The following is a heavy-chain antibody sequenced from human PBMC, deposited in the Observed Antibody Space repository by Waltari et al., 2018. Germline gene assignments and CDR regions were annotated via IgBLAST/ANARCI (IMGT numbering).Heavy chain of an antibody. V-gene: IGHV1-69*12. Sequence: QVQLVQSGAEVKKPGSSVKVSCKASGGNFSSYAISWVRQAPGQGLEWMGGIIPIFGTANYAQKFQGRVTITADESTSTAYMELSSLRSEDTAVYYCARALPYRDILTGYYDYWGQGTLVTVSS. CDR2: IIPIFGTA. CDR3: ARALPYRDILTGYYDY. J-gene: IGHJ4*02. D-gene: IGHD3-9*01. CDR1: GGNFSSYA.